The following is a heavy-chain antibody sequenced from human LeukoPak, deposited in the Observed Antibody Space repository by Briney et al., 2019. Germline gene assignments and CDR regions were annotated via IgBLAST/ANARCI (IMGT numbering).Heavy chain of an antibody. CDR1: GFKFSDHY. Sequence: GGSQRLSCAASGFKFSDHYIDWVRQAPGKGLEWVAVISYDGSNKYYADSVKGRFTISRDNSKNTLYLQMNSLRAEDTAVYYCAKEWFGEEPFDYWGQGTLVTVSS. CDR2: ISYDGSNK. CDR3: AKEWFGEEPFDY. V-gene: IGHV3-30*18. J-gene: IGHJ4*02. D-gene: IGHD3-10*01.